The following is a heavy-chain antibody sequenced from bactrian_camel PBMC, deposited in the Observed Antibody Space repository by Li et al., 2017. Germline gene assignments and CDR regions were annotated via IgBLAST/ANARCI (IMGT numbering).Heavy chain of an antibody. CDR2: ADADGST. D-gene: IGHD1*01. J-gene: IGHJ4*01. CDR3: AADLVTDEPSLVEREYYY. Sequence: HVQLVESGGGSVQAGGSLRLSCIASGDTFSMYYMAWFRQAPGKELQGVAAADADGSTSLADSVKGRFTISRDGAKNIIELQMHSLKPEDTATYYCAADLVTDEPSLVEREYYYWGRGTQVTVS. V-gene: IGHV3S53*01. CDR1: GDTFSMYY.